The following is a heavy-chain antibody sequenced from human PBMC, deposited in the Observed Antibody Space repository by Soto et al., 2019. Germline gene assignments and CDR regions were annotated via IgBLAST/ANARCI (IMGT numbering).Heavy chain of an antibody. Sequence: GESMKISCQGAGYSFTSYWIGWVRQMTGKGLEWMGIIYPGDSDTRYSPSFQGQVTISADKSISTAYLQWSSLKASDTAMYYCAILAYYYDSSGYPDAFDIWGQGTMVTVSS. CDR1: GYSFTSYW. CDR2: IYPGDSDT. CDR3: AILAYYYDSSGYPDAFDI. D-gene: IGHD3-22*01. J-gene: IGHJ3*02. V-gene: IGHV5-51*01.